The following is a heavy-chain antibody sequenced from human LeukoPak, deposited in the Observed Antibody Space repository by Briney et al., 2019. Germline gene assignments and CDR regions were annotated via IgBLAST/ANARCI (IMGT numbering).Heavy chain of an antibody. V-gene: IGHV3-33*01. D-gene: IGHD4-17*01. CDR2: IWYDGSNK. CDR1: GFTFSSYG. J-gene: IGHJ4*02. Sequence: GGSLRLSCAASGFTFSSYGMHWVRQAPGKGMEWVAVIWYDGSNKYYADSVKGRFTISRDNSKNTLYLQMNSLRAEDTAVYYCARDHGEQSLDYWGQGTLVTVSS. CDR3: ARDHGEQSLDY.